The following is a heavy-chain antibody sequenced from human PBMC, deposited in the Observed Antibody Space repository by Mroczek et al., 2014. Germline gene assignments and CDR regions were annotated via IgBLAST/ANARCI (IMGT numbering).Heavy chain of an antibody. CDR2: ISGSGGST. D-gene: IGHD3-22*01. CDR1: GFTFSSYA. V-gene: IGHV3-23*04. Sequence: VQLVESGGGLVQPGGSLRLSCAASGFTFSSYAMSWVRQAPGKGLEWVSAISGSGGSTYYADSVKGRFTISRDNSKNTLYLQMNSLRAEDTAVYYCAKDRPYYYDSSGAGNYYYYGMDVWGQGTTVTVSS. CDR3: AKDRPYYYDSSGAGNYYYYGMDV. J-gene: IGHJ6*02.